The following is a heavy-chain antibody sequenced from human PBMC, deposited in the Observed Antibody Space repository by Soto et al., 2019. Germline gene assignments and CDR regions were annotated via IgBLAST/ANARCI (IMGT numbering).Heavy chain of an antibody. CDR2: INAGNGNT. Sequence: QVQLVQSGAEEKKPGASVKVSCKASGYTFTSYAMHWVRQAPGQRLEWMEWINAGNGNTKYSQKFQGRVTITRDTSXXTAYMELSSLRSEDTAVYYCARDAPQYGSGSYYNYWGQGTLVTVSS. D-gene: IGHD3-10*01. CDR1: GYTFTSYA. V-gene: IGHV1-3*05. J-gene: IGHJ4*02. CDR3: ARDAPQYGSGSYYNY.